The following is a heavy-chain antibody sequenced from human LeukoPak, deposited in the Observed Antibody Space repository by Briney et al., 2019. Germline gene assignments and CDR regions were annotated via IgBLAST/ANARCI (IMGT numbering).Heavy chain of an antibody. J-gene: IGHJ6*03. CDR3: AKAGYCSSSSCYYYYHYMDV. Sequence: GGSLRLSCAASGFTFSSYGMHWVRQAPGKGLEWVAVIWYDGSNKYYADSVKGRFTISRDNSKNTLYLQMNSLRAEDAAVYYCAKAGYCSSSSCYYYYHYMDVLGKGTTVTVSS. CDR2: IWYDGSNK. D-gene: IGHD2-2*01. V-gene: IGHV3-33*06. CDR1: GFTFSSYG.